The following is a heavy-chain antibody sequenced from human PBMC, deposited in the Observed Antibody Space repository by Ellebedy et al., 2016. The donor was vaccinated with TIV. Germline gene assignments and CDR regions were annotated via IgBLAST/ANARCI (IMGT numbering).Heavy chain of an antibody. Sequence: PGGSLRLSCAASGFTFSNYGMHWVRQAPGKGLEWVAVILYDGSNKYYADSVKGRFTISRDNSKNTLYLQMNSLRAEDTAVYYCARDQVYGIQLWFDYWGQGTLVTVSS. CDR1: GFTFSNYG. J-gene: IGHJ4*02. V-gene: IGHV3-33*01. D-gene: IGHD5-18*01. CDR2: ILYDGSNK. CDR3: ARDQVYGIQLWFDY.